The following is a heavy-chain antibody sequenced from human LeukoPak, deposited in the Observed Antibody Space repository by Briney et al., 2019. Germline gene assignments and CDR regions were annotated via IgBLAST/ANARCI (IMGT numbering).Heavy chain of an antibody. J-gene: IGHJ4*02. V-gene: IGHV3-11*01. Sequence: PGGSLRLSCAASGFTFSDYDMSWIRQAPGKGLEWVSYISSSGSTVYYADSVKGRFTISRDNARNTLYLEMNSLRAEDTAVYYYASGRSGYYQWGQGILVTVSS. D-gene: IGHD3-22*01. CDR3: ASGRSGYYQ. CDR2: ISSSGSTV. CDR1: GFTFSDYD.